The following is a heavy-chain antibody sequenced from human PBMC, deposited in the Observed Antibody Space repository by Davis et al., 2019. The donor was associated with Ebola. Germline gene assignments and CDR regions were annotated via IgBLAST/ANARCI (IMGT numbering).Heavy chain of an antibody. V-gene: IGHV3-74*01. CDR2: INPDGSFT. CDR3: VRTTYGAPEY. D-gene: IGHD4-17*01. J-gene: IGHJ4*02. CDR1: GLTFSSYW. Sequence: PGGSLRLSCAASGLTFSSYWMHWVRQAPGKGLVWVSRINPDGSFTDYADSVKGRLTISRDNAKSTLYLQMNSLTAEDTAVYYCVRTTYGAPEYWGQGTLVTVSS.